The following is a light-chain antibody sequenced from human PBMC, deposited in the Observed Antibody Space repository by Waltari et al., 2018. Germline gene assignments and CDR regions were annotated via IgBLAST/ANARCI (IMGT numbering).Light chain of an antibody. CDR3: AAWDDSLNGLYV. J-gene: IGLJ1*01. CDR1: SSNIGRNA. Sequence: QSILTQPPSVSGTPGQRVTISCSGSSSNIGRNAVTWYQQLPGSAPKLPIYTDSQRPSGVPDRFSGSKSGTSASLAISGLRSEDEAEYYCAAWDDSLNGLYVFGTGTKVTVL. CDR2: TDS. V-gene: IGLV1-44*01.